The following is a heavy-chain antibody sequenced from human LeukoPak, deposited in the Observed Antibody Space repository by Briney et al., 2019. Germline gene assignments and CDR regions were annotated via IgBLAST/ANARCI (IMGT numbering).Heavy chain of an antibody. J-gene: IGHJ4*02. V-gene: IGHV4-59*01. CDR1: AGSISSYY. CDR2: IYYSGST. Sequence: SETLSLTCTVSAGSISSYYWTWIRQPPGKGLEWLGHIYYSGSTKYNPSLTSRVTISLDTSKNQFSLVLSSVTAADTAVYYCARSVAVPGTEIDFWGQGTLVTVSS. D-gene: IGHD6-19*01. CDR3: ARSVAVPGTEIDF.